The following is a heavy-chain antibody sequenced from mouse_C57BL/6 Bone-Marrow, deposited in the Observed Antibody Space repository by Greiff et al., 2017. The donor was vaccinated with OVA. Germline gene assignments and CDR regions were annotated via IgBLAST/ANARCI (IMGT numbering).Heavy chain of an antibody. D-gene: IGHD2-5*01. CDR2: IIPNTGFT. CDR3: ARVVTYYSKGWFAY. Sequence: VQLQQSGPELVKPGASVKISCKASGYTFTDYYMNWVKQSHGKSLEWIGDIIPNTGFTSYNQKFKGKATLTLAKSSSTAYMELRSLTSEDSAVYYCARVVTYYSKGWFAYWGQGTLVTVSA. V-gene: IGHV1-26*01. CDR1: GYTFTDYY. J-gene: IGHJ3*01.